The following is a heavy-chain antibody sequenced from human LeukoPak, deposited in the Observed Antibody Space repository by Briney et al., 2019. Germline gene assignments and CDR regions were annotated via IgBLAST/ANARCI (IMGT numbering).Heavy chain of an antibody. CDR2: IYYSGST. V-gene: IGHV4-39*01. D-gene: IGHD4-17*01. CDR1: GGSISSSSYY. CDR3: ARGDDYGDSLDY. J-gene: IGHJ4*02. Sequence: SETLSLTCTVSGGSISSSSYYWGWIRQPPGKGLEWIGSIYYSGSTYYNPSPKSRVTISVDTSKNQFSLKLSSVTAADTAVYYCARGDDYGDSLDYWGQGTLVTVSS.